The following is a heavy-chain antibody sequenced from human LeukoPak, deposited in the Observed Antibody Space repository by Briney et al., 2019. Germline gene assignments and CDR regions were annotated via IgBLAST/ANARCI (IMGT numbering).Heavy chain of an antibody. V-gene: IGHV4-34*01. CDR3: ARGRIAARRWMVDLDY. Sequence: TSETLPLTCAVYGGSFSGYYWSWIRQPPGKGLEWIGEINHSGSTNYNPSLKSRVTISVDTSKNQFSLKLSSVTAADTAVYYCARGRIAARRWMVDLDYWGQGTLVTVSS. D-gene: IGHD6-6*01. CDR2: INHSGST. J-gene: IGHJ4*02. CDR1: GGSFSGYY.